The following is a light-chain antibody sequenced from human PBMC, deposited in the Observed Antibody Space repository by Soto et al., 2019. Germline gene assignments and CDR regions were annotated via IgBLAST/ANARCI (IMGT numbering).Light chain of an antibody. CDR2: DVS. CDR1: SSDVGDYNS. CDR3: SSYTTGSTLPWV. Sequence: QSVLTQPRSVSGSPGQSVTVSCIGTSSDVGDYNSVSWYQQHPGKAPKLMIYDVSKRPSGISDRFSGSKSGNTASLTIFGLQVEDEAVYYCSSYTTGSTLPWVFGTGTKVTVL. J-gene: IGLJ1*01. V-gene: IGLV2-11*01.